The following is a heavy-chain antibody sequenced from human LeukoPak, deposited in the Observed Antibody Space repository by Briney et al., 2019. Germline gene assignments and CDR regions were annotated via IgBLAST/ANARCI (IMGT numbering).Heavy chain of an antibody. CDR3: AKWGDYDILTGYYVSDY. J-gene: IGHJ4*02. CDR2: IVGSGATT. Sequence: GGSLRLSCAASGFIFSNYAMSWVRQAPGKGLEWVSAIVGSGATTFYADPVKGRFTISRDNSKNTLYLQMNSLRAEDTAVYYCAKWGDYDILTGYYVSDYWGQGTLVTVSS. V-gene: IGHV3-23*01. CDR1: GFIFSNYA. D-gene: IGHD3-9*01.